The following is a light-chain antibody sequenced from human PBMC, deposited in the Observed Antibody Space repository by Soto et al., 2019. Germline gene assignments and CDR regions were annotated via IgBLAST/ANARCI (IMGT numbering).Light chain of an antibody. J-gene: IGKJ4*01. Sequence: DIVMTQSPDSLAVSLGERATINCKSSQSVLYSSNNKNYLAWYQQKPGQPPKLLIYWASTRESGVPDRFSGSGSGTDFTLTISSLQAEDVATYYCLQYDTYPLAFGGGTKVDIK. V-gene: IGKV4-1*01. CDR2: WAS. CDR1: QSVLYSSNNKNY. CDR3: LQYDTYPLA.